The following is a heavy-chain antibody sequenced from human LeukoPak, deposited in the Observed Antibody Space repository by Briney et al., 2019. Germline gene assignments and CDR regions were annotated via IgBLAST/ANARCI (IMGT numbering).Heavy chain of an antibody. J-gene: IGHJ3*02. CDR2: INPNSGGT. V-gene: IGHV1-2*02. Sequence: ASVKVSCKASGYTFTGYYMHWVRQAPGQGLEWMGWINPNSGGTNYAQKFQGRVTMTRDTSISTAYMELSRLRSDDTAVYYCARGSDSGSYYGDAFDIWGQGTMVTVSS. D-gene: IGHD1-26*01. CDR1: GYTFTGYY. CDR3: ARGSDSGSYYGDAFDI.